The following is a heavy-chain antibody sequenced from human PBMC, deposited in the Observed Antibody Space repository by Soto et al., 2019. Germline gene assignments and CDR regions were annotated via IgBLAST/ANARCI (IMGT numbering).Heavy chain of an antibody. Sequence: GESLKISCRTSGYRFTSYWIAWVRQMPGKGLEWMVIIFPSDSDTRYSPSFQGQVTISADRSTSTVFLQWASLKASDTAVYFCARKDKSGYFNWFDPLDQGALVTVSS. CDR3: ARKDKSGYFNWFDP. J-gene: IGHJ5*02. D-gene: IGHD3-22*01. CDR2: IFPSDSDT. CDR1: GYRFTSYW. V-gene: IGHV5-51*01.